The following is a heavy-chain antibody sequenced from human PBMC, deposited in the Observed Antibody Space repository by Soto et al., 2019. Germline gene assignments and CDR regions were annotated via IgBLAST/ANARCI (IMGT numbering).Heavy chain of an antibody. J-gene: IGHJ4*02. CDR1: GYSFTSYG. V-gene: IGHV1-18*01. CDR2: ISAYNGDT. Sequence: QVQLVQSGAEVKKPGASVKVSCKASGYSFTSYGISWVRQAPGQGLEWMGWISAYNGDTKYAQKLQGRVTLTTDTSTSTAYMELKSLRSDDTVVYYCARDRSTYGDYGGYWGQGTLVTVSS. D-gene: IGHD4-17*01. CDR3: ARDRSTYGDYGGY.